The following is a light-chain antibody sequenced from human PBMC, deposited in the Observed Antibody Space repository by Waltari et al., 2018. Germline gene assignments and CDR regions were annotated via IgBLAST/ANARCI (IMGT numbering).Light chain of an antibody. J-gene: IGKJ1*01. V-gene: IGKV3-20*01. CDR1: QIIGRY. CDR3: QKHDRLPAT. Sequence: EIVLTQSPDTLSLSPGERATLSCRASQIIGRYLVWYQQKPGQAPRLLIYGASTRASGIPDRFSGSGSGTDFSLTISRLEPEDFAVYHCQKHDRLPATFGQGTKVEIK. CDR2: GAS.